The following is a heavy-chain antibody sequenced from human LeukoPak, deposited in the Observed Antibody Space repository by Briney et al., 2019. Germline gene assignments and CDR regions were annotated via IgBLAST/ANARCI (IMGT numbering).Heavy chain of an antibody. CDR1: GFTFSSYG. J-gene: IGHJ4*02. CDR3: ARGFYDSSGYYYFDY. D-gene: IGHD3-22*01. V-gene: IGHV3-33*01. Sequence: GRSLRLSCAASGFTFSSYGMHWVRQAPGKGLEWVAVIWYDGGNKYYADSVKGRFTISRDNSKNTLYLQMNSLRAEDTAVYYCARGFYDSSGYYYFDYWGQGTLVTVSS. CDR2: IWYDGGNK.